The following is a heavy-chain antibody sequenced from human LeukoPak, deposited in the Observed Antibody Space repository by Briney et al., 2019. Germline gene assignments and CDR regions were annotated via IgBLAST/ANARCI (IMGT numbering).Heavy chain of an antibody. D-gene: IGHD6-13*01. CDR1: GFTVSSNY. CDR2: IKQDGSEK. V-gene: IGHV3-7*01. J-gene: IGHJ4*02. Sequence: GGSLRLSCAASGFTVSSNYMSWVRQAPGKGLEWAANIKQDGSEKYYVDSVKGRFTISRDNGKNSLDPQMNSLRAEDTAVYYCAREGGYSSSFYYFDHWGQGTLVTVSS. CDR3: AREGGYSSSFYYFDH.